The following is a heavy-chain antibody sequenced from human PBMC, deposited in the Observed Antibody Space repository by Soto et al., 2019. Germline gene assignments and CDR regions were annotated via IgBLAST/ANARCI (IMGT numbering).Heavy chain of an antibody. D-gene: IGHD6-13*01. Sequence: ETLSLTCTVSSGSISSYYWSWIRQPPGKGLEWIGYIYSSGSTNYNPSLKSRVTISVDTSKNQFSLKVSSVTAADTAVYYCARHSGSSWSFFDSWGQGTLVTVSS. CDR1: SGSISSYY. J-gene: IGHJ4*02. V-gene: IGHV4-59*08. CDR3: ARHSGSSWSFFDS. CDR2: IYSSGST.